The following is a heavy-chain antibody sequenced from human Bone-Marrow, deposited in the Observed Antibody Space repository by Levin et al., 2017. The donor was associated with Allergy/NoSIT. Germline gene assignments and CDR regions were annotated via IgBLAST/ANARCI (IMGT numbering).Heavy chain of an antibody. CDR3: ARGKIRGQYYYYCYYMDV. D-gene: IGHD3-10*01. V-gene: IGHV4-34*01. CDR1: GGSFSGYY. J-gene: IGHJ6*03. Sequence: SQTLSLTCAVYGGSFSGYYWSWIRQPPGKGLEWIGEINHSGSTNYNPSLKSRVTISVDTSKNQFSLKLSSVTAADTAVYYCARGKIRGQYYYYCYYMDVWGKGTTVTVSS. CDR2: INHSGST.